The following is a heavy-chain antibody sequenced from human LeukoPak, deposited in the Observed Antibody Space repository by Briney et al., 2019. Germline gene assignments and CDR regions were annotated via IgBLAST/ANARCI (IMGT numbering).Heavy chain of an antibody. Sequence: GGSLRLSCAASGFTFSSYWMHWVRQAPGKGLVWVSRINSDGSSISYADSVKGRFTISRDNAKNTLYLQMNSLRAEDTAVYYCAKDPTVVTPGFDYWGQGTLVTVSS. D-gene: IGHD4-23*01. CDR1: GFTFSSYW. J-gene: IGHJ4*02. V-gene: IGHV3-74*01. CDR2: INSDGSSI. CDR3: AKDPTVVTPGFDY.